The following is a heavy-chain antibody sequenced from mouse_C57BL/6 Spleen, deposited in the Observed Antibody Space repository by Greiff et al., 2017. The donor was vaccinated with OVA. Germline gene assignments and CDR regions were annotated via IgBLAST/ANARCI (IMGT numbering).Heavy chain of an antibody. V-gene: IGHV5-9*01. Sequence: EVHLVESGGGLVKPGGPLKLSCAASGFTFSSYTMSWVRQTPEKRLEWVATISGGGGNTYYPDSVKGRFTISRDNAKNTLYLQMSSLRSEDTALYYCARNPGYFDDWGQGTTLTVSS. J-gene: IGHJ2*01. CDR3: ARNPGYFDD. CDR2: ISGGGGNT. CDR1: GFTFSSYT.